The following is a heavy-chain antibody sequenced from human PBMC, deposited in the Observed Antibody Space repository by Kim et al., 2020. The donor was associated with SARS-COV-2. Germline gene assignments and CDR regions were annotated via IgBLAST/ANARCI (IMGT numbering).Heavy chain of an antibody. D-gene: IGHD6-19*01. CDR2: INHSGST. CDR3: ARGYSSGGDY. Sequence: SETLSLTCAVYGGSFSGYYWSWIRQPPGKGLEWIGEINHSGSTNYNPSLKSRVTISVDTSKNQFSLKLSSVTAADTAVYYCARGYSSGGDYWGQGTLVTVSS. J-gene: IGHJ4*02. CDR1: GGSFSGYY. V-gene: IGHV4-34*01.